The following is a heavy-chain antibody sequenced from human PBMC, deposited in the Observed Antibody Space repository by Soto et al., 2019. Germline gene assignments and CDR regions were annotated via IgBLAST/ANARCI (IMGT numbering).Heavy chain of an antibody. Sequence: AGGSLRLSCAASGFAFSSYGMHWVRQAPGKGLEWVAVILGGAGNTYYADSVKGRFTVSRDNSKNTLYLQMNSLRAEDTAVYYCAKEPFYDSSGYYLLRPFDCWGQGALVNVS. CDR3: AKEPFYDSSGYYLLRPFDC. CDR1: GFAFSSYG. CDR2: ILGGAGNT. J-gene: IGHJ4*02. V-gene: IGHV3-33*06. D-gene: IGHD3-22*01.